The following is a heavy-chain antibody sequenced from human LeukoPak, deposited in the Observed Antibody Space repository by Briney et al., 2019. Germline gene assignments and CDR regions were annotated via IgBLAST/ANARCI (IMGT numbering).Heavy chain of an antibody. J-gene: IGHJ2*01. CDR2: IYDSGGA. CDR3: ARHPGGHWYFDL. Sequence: SETLSLTCTVSGGSISPYYWSWIRQSPGKGLEWIGYIYDSGGANYNPSLKSRVTISAGTSKNQFSLKLTPVTAADPAVFFCARHPGGHWYFDLWGPGILVTVSS. D-gene: IGHD3-16*01. V-gene: IGHV4-59*08. CDR1: GGSISPYY.